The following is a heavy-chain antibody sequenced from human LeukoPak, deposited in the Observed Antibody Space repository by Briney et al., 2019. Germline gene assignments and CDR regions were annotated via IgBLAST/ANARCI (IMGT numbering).Heavy chain of an antibody. CDR1: GFSPSIRAVG. Sequence: SGPTLVKPTQTLTLTCTFSGFSPSIRAVGVGWIRQPPGKALEWLALIFWNDDKRYSQSLKSRLTITKDTSKNQVVLTMTNMDPVDTATYYCAHRPPEGSGSPWFDPWGQGTLVTVSS. D-gene: IGHD3-10*01. V-gene: IGHV2-5*01. CDR2: IFWNDDK. CDR3: AHRPPEGSGSPWFDP. J-gene: IGHJ5*02.